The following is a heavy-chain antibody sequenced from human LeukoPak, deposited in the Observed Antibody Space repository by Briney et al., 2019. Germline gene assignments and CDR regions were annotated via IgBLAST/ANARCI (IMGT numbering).Heavy chain of an antibody. CDR1: GFTFSSYG. Sequence: GGSLRLSCAASGFTFSSYGMSWVRQAPGKGLEWVSAISGSGDSTYYADSVKGRFTISRDNSKNTLYLQMNSLRAEDTAIYYCAKSLAVTYFEYWGQGTLVTVSS. J-gene: IGHJ4*02. CDR3: AKSLAVTYFEY. V-gene: IGHV3-23*01. D-gene: IGHD4-17*01. CDR2: ISGSGDST.